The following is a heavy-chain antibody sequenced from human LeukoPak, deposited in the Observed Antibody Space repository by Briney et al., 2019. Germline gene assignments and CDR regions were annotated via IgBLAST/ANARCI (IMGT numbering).Heavy chain of an antibody. J-gene: IGHJ4*02. Sequence: ASVKVSCKASGYTFTRYGFNWVRQAPGQGLEWMGWISAYNGNTNYAQKLQGRVTMTTDTSTSTAYMELRSLRSDDTAVYYCARDDALVATGSFDCWGQGTLVTVSS. CDR2: ISAYNGNT. CDR1: GYTFTRYG. D-gene: IGHD5-12*01. V-gene: IGHV1-18*01. CDR3: ARDDALVATGSFDC.